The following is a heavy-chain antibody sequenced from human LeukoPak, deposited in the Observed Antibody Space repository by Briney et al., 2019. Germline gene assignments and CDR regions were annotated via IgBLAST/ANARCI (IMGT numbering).Heavy chain of an antibody. J-gene: IGHJ5*02. CDR1: GYTLTELS. V-gene: IGHV1-18*01. CDR3: ARDRRNITMVRGVIIFNWFDP. Sequence: GASVKVSCKVSGYTLTELSMHWVRQAPGQGLEWMGWISAYNGNTNYAQKLQGRVTMTTDTSTSTAYMELRSLRSDDTAVYYCARDRRNITMVRGVIIFNWFDPWGQGTLVTVSS. CDR2: ISAYNGNT. D-gene: IGHD3-10*01.